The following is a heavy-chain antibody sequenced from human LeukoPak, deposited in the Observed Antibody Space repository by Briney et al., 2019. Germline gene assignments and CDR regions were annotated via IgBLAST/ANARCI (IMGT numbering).Heavy chain of an antibody. CDR2: ISSSGSTI. D-gene: IGHD3-3*01. V-gene: IGHV3-48*03. CDR3: ASLPNSDFWSRNRNYYYYMDV. Sequence: GGSLRLSCAASGFTFSSYEMNWVRQAPGKGLEWVSYISSSGSTIYYADSVKGRFTISRDNAKNSLYLQMNSLRAEDTAVYYCASLPNSDFWSRNRNYYYYMDVWGKGTTVTVSS. CDR1: GFTFSSYE. J-gene: IGHJ6*03.